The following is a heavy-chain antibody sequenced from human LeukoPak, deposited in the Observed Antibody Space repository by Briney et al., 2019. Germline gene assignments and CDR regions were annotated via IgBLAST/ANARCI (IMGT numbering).Heavy chain of an antibody. J-gene: IGHJ6*04. CDR1: GGAFSSYA. Sequence: SVKVSCKASGGAFSSYAISWVRQAPGQGLEWMGGIIPIFGTANYAQKFQGRVTITADESTSTAYMELSSLRSEDTAVYYCARDRRTMVRGFYYYGMDVWGKGTTVTVSS. CDR2: IIPIFGTA. CDR3: ARDRRTMVRGFYYYGMDV. D-gene: IGHD3-10*01. V-gene: IGHV1-69*13.